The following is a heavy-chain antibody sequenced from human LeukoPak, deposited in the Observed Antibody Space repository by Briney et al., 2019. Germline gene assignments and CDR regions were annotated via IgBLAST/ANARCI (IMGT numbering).Heavy chain of an antibody. Sequence: PSETLSLTCAVYGGSFSGYYWSWIRQAPGKGLEWIGEINHSGSTNYNPSLKSRVSISVDTSKNQFSLKLSSVTAADTAFYSCARRGSILEDSAWRTAFDIWGQGTMVIVSS. D-gene: IGHD2/OR15-2a*01. CDR2: INHSGST. J-gene: IGHJ3*02. CDR3: ARRGSILEDSAWRTAFDI. CDR1: GGSFSGYY. V-gene: IGHV4-34*01.